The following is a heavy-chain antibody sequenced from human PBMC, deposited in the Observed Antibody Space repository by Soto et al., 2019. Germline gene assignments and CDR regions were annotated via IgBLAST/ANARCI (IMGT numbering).Heavy chain of an antibody. J-gene: IGHJ4*02. CDR3: ARDGATTGHWDY. CDR1: GLTFSTLS. CDR2: ISISSSTI. Sequence: EVQLVESGGDLVQPGRSLRLSCAASGLTFSTLSMNWVRQAPGKGLEWISYISISSSTIHYADSVKGRFTISRDNAKSSLYLQMDRLRDEDTAVYYCARDGATTGHWDYWGQGTLVTVSS. V-gene: IGHV3-48*02. D-gene: IGHD1-26*01.